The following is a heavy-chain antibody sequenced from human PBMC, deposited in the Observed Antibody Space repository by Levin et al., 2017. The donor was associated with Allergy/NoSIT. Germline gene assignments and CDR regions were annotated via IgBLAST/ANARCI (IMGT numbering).Heavy chain of an antibody. CDR2: ISADGGNK. J-gene: IGHJ3*02. D-gene: IGHD6-19*01. Sequence: QPGGSLRLSCEASGFTFGTYVMWWVRQAPGKGLEWVASISADGGNKNSADSVKDRFIISRDNSRNTLDLQMSNLRHEDTALYYCVREGYSSGRCGAYDMWGQGTLVTVSS. CDR3: VREGYSSGRCGAYDM. V-gene: IGHV3-30-3*01. CDR1: GFTFGTYV.